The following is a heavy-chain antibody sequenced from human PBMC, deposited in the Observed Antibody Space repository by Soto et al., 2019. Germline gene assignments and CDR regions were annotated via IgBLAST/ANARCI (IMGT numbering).Heavy chain of an antibody. V-gene: IGHV1-2*02. CDR3: ARGGITMVRGGDENWFDP. J-gene: IGHJ5*02. Sequence: ASVKVSCKASGYTFTGYYMHWVRQAPGKGLEWMGWINPNSGGTNYAQKFQGRVTMTRDTSISTAYMELSRLRSDDTAVYYCARGGITMVRGGDENWFDPWGQGTLVTVSS. CDR2: INPNSGGT. CDR1: GYTFTGYY. D-gene: IGHD3-10*01.